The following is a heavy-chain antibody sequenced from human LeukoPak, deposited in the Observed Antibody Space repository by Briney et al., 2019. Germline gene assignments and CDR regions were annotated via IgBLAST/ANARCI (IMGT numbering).Heavy chain of an antibody. V-gene: IGHV4-59*11. CDR2: IYYSGST. Sequence: SETLSLTCTVSGGSISSHYWSWIRQPPGKGLEWIGYIYYSGSTNYNPSLKSRVIIALDTSKRQFSLKLTSVAAADTAVYFCARSLGLGRFDLWGRGTLVTVSS. CDR3: ARSLGLGRFDL. J-gene: IGHJ2*01. D-gene: IGHD1-26*01. CDR1: GGSISSHY.